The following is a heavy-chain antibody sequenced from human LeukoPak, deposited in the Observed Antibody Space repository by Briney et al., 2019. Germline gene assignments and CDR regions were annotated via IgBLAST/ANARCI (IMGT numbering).Heavy chain of an antibody. J-gene: IGHJ6*03. CDR2: ISSSSSTI. CDR1: GFTFSSYS. CDR3: ARDPYGSGGYGYYYYYMDV. D-gene: IGHD3-10*01. Sequence: GGSLRLSCAASGFTFSSYSMNWVRQAPGKGLEWVSYISSSSSTIYYADSVKGRFTISRDNAKNSLYLQMNSLRAEDTAVYYCARDPYGSGGYGYYYYYMDVWGKGTTVTVSS. V-gene: IGHV3-48*01.